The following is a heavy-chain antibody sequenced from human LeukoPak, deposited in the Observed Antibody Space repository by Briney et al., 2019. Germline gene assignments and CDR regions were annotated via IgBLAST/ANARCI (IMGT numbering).Heavy chain of an antibody. CDR2: INHSGST. CDR3: ARALIGYYFDY. D-gene: IGHD2-8*01. V-gene: IGHV4-34*01. Sequence: SETLSLTCAVYGGSFSGYYWSWIRQPPGKGLEWIGEINHSGSTNYNPSLKSRVTISVDTSKNQFSLKLSSVTAADTAVYYCARALIGYYFDYWGQGTLVTVSS. J-gene: IGHJ4*02. CDR1: GGSFSGYY.